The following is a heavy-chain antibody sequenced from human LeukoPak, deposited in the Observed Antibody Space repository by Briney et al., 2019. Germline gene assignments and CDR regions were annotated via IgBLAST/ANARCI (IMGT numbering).Heavy chain of an antibody. V-gene: IGHV4-34*01. D-gene: IGHD4-17*01. CDR3: TRMTTGHDY. J-gene: IGHJ4*02. CDR1: GVSFNDYY. CDR2: INHSGYT. Sequence: PSETLSLTCAVSGVSFNDYYWSWVRQTPGKGLEWIGEINHSGYTNDSPSLKSRVTLSIDTSRKQFSLNLRSVTVADTGIYYCTRMTTGHDYWGQGTLVTISS.